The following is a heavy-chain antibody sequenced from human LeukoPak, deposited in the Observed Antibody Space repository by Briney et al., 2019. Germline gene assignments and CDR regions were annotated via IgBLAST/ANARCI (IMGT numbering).Heavy chain of an antibody. Sequence: SENLSRNGAVYGGSFSGNCWSWIRQPPGKGLEWIGEINHSGSTYYNPSLKSPVTISVDTSKNQFSLRLSSVTAADTAVYYCARNRKYTRRNFDDWGQGTLVTVSS. CDR3: ARNRKYTRRNFDD. V-gene: IGHV4-34*01. CDR1: GGSFSGNC. J-gene: IGHJ4*02. CDR2: INHSGST. D-gene: IGHD1-14*01.